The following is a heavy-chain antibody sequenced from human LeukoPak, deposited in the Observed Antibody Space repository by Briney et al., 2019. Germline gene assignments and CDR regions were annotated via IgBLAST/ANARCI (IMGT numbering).Heavy chain of an antibody. CDR2: IYYSGST. CDR1: GGSISSYY. J-gene: IGHJ3*02. CDR3: ARRPPRGAFDI. Sequence: SGTLSLTCAVSGGSISSYYWSWIRQPPGKGLDWIGYIYYSGSTNYNPSLKSRVTISVDTSKNQFSLKLSSVTAADTAVYYCARRPPRGAFDIWGQGTMVTVSS. V-gene: IGHV4-59*08.